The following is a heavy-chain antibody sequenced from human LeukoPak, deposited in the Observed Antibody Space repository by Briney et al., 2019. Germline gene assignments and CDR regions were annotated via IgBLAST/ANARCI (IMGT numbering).Heavy chain of an antibody. CDR3: ASRVADETHLGVFDY. V-gene: IGHV3-23*01. CDR1: RFTFSSYA. J-gene: IGHJ4*02. CDR2: SAASGGST. D-gene: IGHD2-8*01. Sequence: GGSLRLSCAASRFTFSSYAMTWVRQTPGKGLEWVSGSAASGGSTYYTDSVKGRFTISRDNSKSTLYLEMDNLRVEDTAFYYCASRVADETHLGVFDYWGQGILVTVSS.